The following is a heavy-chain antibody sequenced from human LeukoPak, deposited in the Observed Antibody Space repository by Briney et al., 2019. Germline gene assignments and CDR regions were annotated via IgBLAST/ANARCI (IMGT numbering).Heavy chain of an antibody. CDR2: INPSGGST. V-gene: IGHV1-46*03. J-gene: IGHJ4*02. CDR3: ARGRRGTSCYRCALDY. CDR1: GYTFTSYY. Sequence: GASVKVSCKASGYTFTSYYMHWVRQAPGQGLEWMGIINPSGGSTSYAQKFQGRVTMTRDTSTSTVYMELSSLRSEDTAVYYCARGRRGTSCYRCALDYWGQGTLVTVSS. D-gene: IGHD2-2*02.